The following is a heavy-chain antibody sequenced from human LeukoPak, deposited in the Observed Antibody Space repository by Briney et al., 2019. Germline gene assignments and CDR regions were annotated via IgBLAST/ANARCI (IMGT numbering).Heavy chain of an antibody. CDR3: AREMDSSSSYFDY. Sequence: PGGSLRLSCAASGFTFDDYAMHWVRQAPGKGLEWVSGISWNSGSIGYADSVKGRFTISRDNAKNSLYLQMNSLRAEDTALYYCAREMDSSSSYFDYWGQGTLVTVSS. D-gene: IGHD6-6*01. V-gene: IGHV3-9*01. CDR1: GFTFDDYA. CDR2: ISWNSGSI. J-gene: IGHJ4*02.